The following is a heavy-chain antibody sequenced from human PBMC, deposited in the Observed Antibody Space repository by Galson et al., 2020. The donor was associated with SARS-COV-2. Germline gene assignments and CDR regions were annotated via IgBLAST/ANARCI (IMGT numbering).Heavy chain of an antibody. Sequence: SETLSLTCTVSGGPISSYYWSCIRQPPGKGLEWIGYIYYSGSTNYNPSLKSRVTISVDTAKNHFSLKPSSVTAAATAVYYCARARRITIFGVVDSFDYWVQGTLVTVSS. CDR1: GGPISSYY. J-gene: IGHJ4*02. V-gene: IGHV4-59*01. CDR2: IYYSGST. D-gene: IGHD3-3*01. CDR3: ARARRITIFGVVDSFDY.